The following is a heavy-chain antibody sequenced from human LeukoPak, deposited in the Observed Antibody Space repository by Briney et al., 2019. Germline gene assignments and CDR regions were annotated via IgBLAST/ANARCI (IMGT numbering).Heavy chain of an antibody. J-gene: IGHJ4*02. V-gene: IGHV3-23*01. CDR3: AKSGAYYEDRSGYYHVPDY. D-gene: IGHD3-22*01. Sequence: GGSLRLSCAASGFTFSSYAMSWVRQAPGKGLEWVSAISGSGDSTYYAGTVKGRFTISRDNAKNMLYLQMNSLRAKDTAIYYCAKSGAYYEDRSGYYHVPDYWGQGTLVTVSS. CDR2: ISGSGDST. CDR1: GFTFSSYA.